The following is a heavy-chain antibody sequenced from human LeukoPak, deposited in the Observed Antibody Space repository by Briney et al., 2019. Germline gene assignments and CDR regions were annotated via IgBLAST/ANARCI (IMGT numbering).Heavy chain of an antibody. CDR1: GFSFRTYG. CDR3: AKDGGGSLNTNDAFDI. Sequence: GGSLRLFCAASGFSFRTYGMPLVRRASGKGPEGVAFFTHDGSNKYYADSVKGRFTISRDNSKNTLYLQMNSLRAEDTAVYYCAKDGGGSLNTNDAFDIWGQGTMVTVSS. J-gene: IGHJ3*02. V-gene: IGHV3-30*02. D-gene: IGHD2-15*01. CDR2: FTHDGSNK.